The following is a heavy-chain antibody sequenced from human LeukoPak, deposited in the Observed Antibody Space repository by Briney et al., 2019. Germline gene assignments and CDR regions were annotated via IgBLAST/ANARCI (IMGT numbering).Heavy chain of an antibody. V-gene: IGHV3-74*01. Sequence: GGSLRLSCAASGFTFSNYWMHWVRQAPGKGLVWVSRIKSDGSDTSYADSVKGRFTVSRDNAKNTLYLQMNSLRVEDTAVYHCARDLTYGSNWFDPWGQGTLVTVSS. CDR1: GFTFSNYW. CDR3: ARDLTYGSNWFDP. J-gene: IGHJ5*02. D-gene: IGHD4-17*01. CDR2: IKSDGSDT.